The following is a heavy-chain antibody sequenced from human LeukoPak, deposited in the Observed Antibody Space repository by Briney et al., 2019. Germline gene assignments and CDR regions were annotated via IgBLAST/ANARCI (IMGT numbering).Heavy chain of an antibody. D-gene: IGHD2-2*03. CDR3: ARDRGYCSSTSCYPNWFDP. Sequence: SQTLSLTCAISGDSVSSNSAAWNWIRQSPSRGLEWLGRTYYRSKWYNDYAVSEKSRITINPDTSKNQFSLQLNSVTPEDTAVYYCARDRGYCSSTSCYPNWFDPWGQGTLVTVSS. CDR1: GDSVSSNSAA. V-gene: IGHV6-1*01. J-gene: IGHJ5*02. CDR2: TYYRSKWYN.